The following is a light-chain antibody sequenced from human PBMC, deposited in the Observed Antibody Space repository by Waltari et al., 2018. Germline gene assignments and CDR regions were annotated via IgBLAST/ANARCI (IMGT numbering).Light chain of an antibody. CDR3: SSYTSSSTLNWV. CDR1: SSDVGGYNY. Sequence: QSALTQPASVSGSPGQSITISCTGTSSDVGGYNYVSWYQQHPGKAPKLMIYDVSNRPSGVSNRFSGSKSCNTASLTISGLQAEDEADYYCSSYTSSSTLNWVFGGGTKLTVL. CDR2: DVS. V-gene: IGLV2-14*03. J-gene: IGLJ3*02.